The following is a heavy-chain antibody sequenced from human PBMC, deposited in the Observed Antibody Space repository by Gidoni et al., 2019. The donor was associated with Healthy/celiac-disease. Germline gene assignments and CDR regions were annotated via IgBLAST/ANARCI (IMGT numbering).Heavy chain of an antibody. CDR1: GYTFTSYD. CDR3: ASPIHCSGGSCYAFDI. CDR2: MNTNSGNT. J-gene: IGHJ3*02. V-gene: IGHV1-8*01. D-gene: IGHD2-15*01. Sequence: QVQLVQSGAEVKKPGASAKVSCKSSGYTFTSYDINWVRQSTGQGLEWMGWMNTNSGNTGYAQEYQGRVTMTRNTSIRTAYMELSSLRSEDTAVYYCASPIHCSGGSCYAFDIWGQGTMVTVSS.